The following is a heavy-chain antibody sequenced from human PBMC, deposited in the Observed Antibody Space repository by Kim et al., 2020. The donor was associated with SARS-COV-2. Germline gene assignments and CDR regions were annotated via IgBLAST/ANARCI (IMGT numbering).Heavy chain of an antibody. CDR1: GFTFTSSA. V-gene: IGHV1-58*01. CDR3: SAVPINDRNYGMDG. D-gene: IGHD3-9*01. J-gene: IGHJ6*02. CDR2: IVVGSGNT. Sequence: SVKVSCKASGFTFTSSAVQWVRQARRQRLEWLGWIVVGSGNTNYAQKFQERVTITRDMSTSTAYMELSSLRSEDTAVYYCSAVPINDRNYGMDGWGQGTTVTVSS.